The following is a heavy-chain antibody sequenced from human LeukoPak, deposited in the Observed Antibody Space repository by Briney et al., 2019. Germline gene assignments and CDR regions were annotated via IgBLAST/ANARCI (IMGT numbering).Heavy chain of an antibody. CDR3: ARVNWYGGHYYFDY. Sequence: KSGGSLRLSCAASGFTFSSYGMHWVRQAPGKGLEWVAFIRYDGSNKYYADSVKGRFTISRDNPKNTLYLQMNSLRAEDTAVYYCARVNWYGGHYYFDYWGQGTLVTVSS. D-gene: IGHD1-20*01. CDR2: IRYDGSNK. V-gene: IGHV3-30*02. J-gene: IGHJ4*02. CDR1: GFTFSSYG.